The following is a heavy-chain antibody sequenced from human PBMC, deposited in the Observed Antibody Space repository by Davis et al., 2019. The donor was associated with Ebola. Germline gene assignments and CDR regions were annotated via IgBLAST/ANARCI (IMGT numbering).Heavy chain of an antibody. D-gene: IGHD6-6*01. Sequence: SETLSLTCAVPGGSISSSNWWSWVRQPPGKGLEWIGEIYHSGSTNYNPSLKSRVTISVDKSKNQFSLKLSSVTAADTAVYYCARDGEYSSSSGEYYFDYWGQGTLVTVSS. J-gene: IGHJ4*02. CDR2: IYHSGST. V-gene: IGHV4-4*02. CDR3: ARDGEYSSSSGEYYFDY. CDR1: GGSISSSNW.